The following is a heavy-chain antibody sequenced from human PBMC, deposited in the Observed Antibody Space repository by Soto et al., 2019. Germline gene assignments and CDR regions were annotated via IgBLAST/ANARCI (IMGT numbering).Heavy chain of an antibody. V-gene: IGHV4-34*01. CDR1: GGSFSGYY. D-gene: IGHD2-15*01. Sequence: QVQLQQWGAGLLKPSETLSLTCAVYGGSFSGYYWSWIRQPPGKGLEWIGKINHSGSTNYNPSLRGRATISVDTSKNRLPLKLSSVTAGDTAVYYCGGIFPATIYYFDYWGQGTLVTVSS. J-gene: IGHJ4*02. CDR3: GGIFPATIYYFDY. CDR2: INHSGST.